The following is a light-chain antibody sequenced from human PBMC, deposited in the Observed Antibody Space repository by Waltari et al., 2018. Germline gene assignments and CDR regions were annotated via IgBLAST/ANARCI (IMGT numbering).Light chain of an antibody. J-gene: IGLJ2*01. CDR3: TSFTSTTSYVV. V-gene: IGLV2-14*03. CDR2: DVN. CDR1: NSDIGGYNS. Sequence: QSALTQPASVSGSPGQSITISCTGTNSDIGGYNSVSWYQQHPGKAPRLMIYDVNKRPSGVSNRFSGSKSGNTASLTISGLQADDEADYYCTSFTSTTSYVVFGGGTNLTV.